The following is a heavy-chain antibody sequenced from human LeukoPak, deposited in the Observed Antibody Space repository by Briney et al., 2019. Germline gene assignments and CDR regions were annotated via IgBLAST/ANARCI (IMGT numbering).Heavy chain of an antibody. CDR1: GFGFSHYG. CDR3: AKEGEGDGGFFDY. Sequence: PGRSLRLSCVTSGFGFSHYGMHWVRQAPGKGLEWVAVISSDGHLIYYGGSVKGRFTISRDDSKVYLQMNNLRPDDTAVYYCAKEGEGDGGFFDYWGQGTLVTVSS. J-gene: IGHJ4*02. V-gene: IGHV3-30*18. CDR2: ISSDGHLI. D-gene: IGHD3-16*01.